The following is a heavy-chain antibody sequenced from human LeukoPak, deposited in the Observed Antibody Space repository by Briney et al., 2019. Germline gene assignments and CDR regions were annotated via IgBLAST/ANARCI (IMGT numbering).Heavy chain of an antibody. V-gene: IGHV1-18*01. CDR2: ISAYNGNT. Sequence: ASVKVSCKASGYTFTSYGISWVRQAPGQGLEWMGWISAYNGNTNYAQKLQGRVTMTTDTSTSTAYMELRSLRSDDTAVYYCARSGRYYYDSSGYRKGETDYWGQGTLVTVSS. CDR3: ARSGRYYYDSSGYRKGETDY. CDR1: GYTFTSYG. D-gene: IGHD3-22*01. J-gene: IGHJ4*02.